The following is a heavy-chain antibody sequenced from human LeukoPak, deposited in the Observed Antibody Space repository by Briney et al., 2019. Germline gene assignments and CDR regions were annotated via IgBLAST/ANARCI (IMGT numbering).Heavy chain of an antibody. CDR2: IYYSGST. V-gene: IGHV4-39*01. CDR1: AGSISSSSYY. J-gene: IGHJ4*02. CDR3: ARYYYYPQIDY. Sequence: SETLSLTCTDSAGSISSSSYYWGWIRQPPGKGLEWIGSIYYSGSTYYNPSLKSRVTISVDTSKNQFSLKLSSVTAADTAVYYCARYYYYPQIDYWGQGTLVTVSS. D-gene: IGHD3-22*01.